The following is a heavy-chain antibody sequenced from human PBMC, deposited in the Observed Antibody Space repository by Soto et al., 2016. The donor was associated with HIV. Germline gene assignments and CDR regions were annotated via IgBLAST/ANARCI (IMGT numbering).Heavy chain of an antibody. Sequence: EVQLVESGGGLVKPGGSLRLSCAASGFTFSNAWMSWVRQAPGKGLEWVGRIKSKTDGGTTDYAAPVKGRFTISRDDSKNTLYLQMNSLKTEDTAVYYCTTGGGYGREYYYYYMDVWGKGTTVTVSS. D-gene: IGHD5-12*01. CDR1: GFTFSNAW. CDR2: IKSKTDGGTT. V-gene: IGHV3-15*01. J-gene: IGHJ6*03. CDR3: TTGGGYGREYYYYYMDV.